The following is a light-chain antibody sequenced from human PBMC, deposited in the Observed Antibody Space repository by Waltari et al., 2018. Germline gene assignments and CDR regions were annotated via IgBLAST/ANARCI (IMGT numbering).Light chain of an antibody. Sequence: ELVLTQSPATLSLSPGESAVLSCRASQSFNNYLAWYQQKPGQAPRLLIYDASTRATGIAARFSGSGSGTDFTLTISSLEPEDSAVYYCQERSDWRGLTFGPGTKVDIK. CDR3: QERSDWRGLT. CDR2: DAS. CDR1: QSFNNY. V-gene: IGKV3-11*01. J-gene: IGKJ3*01.